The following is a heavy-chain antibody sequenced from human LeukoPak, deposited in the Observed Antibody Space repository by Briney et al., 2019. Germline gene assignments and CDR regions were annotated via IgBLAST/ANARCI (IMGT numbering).Heavy chain of an antibody. J-gene: IGHJ6*03. V-gene: IGHV1-69*13. Sequence: SVKVSCKASGYTFTDYAMNWVRRAPGQGLEWLGGIIPIFGTANYAQKFQGRVTITADESTSTAYMELSSLRSEDTAVYYCARDRPLDGYNGNYYYYYYMDVWGKGTTVTISS. CDR2: IIPIFGTA. CDR1: GYTFTDYA. D-gene: IGHD5-24*01. CDR3: ARDRPLDGYNGNYYYYYYMDV.